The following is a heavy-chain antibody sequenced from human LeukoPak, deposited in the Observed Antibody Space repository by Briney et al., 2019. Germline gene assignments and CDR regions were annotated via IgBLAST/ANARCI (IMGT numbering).Heavy chain of an antibody. CDR1: GFTFSSYG. V-gene: IGHV3-21*01. CDR3: ARDPYSGGYGAYYYYYMDV. D-gene: IGHD6-19*01. Sequence: GGSLRLSCAASGFTFSSYGMSWVRQAPGKGLEWVSSITSSSTYMFYADSVRGRFTISRDNAENSLYLQMNSLRDEDTAVYYCARDPYSGGYGAYYYYYMDVWGKGTTVTVSS. CDR2: ITSSSTYM. J-gene: IGHJ6*03.